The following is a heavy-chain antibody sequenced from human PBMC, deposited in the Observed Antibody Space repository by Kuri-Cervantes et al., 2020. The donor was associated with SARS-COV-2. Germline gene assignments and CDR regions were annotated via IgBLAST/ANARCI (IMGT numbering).Heavy chain of an antibody. CDR2: INHSGST. Sequence: GSLRLSCAVYGGSFSGYYWSWIRQPPGKGLEWIGEINHSGSTNYNPSLKSRVTMSVDTSKNQFSLKLSSVTAADTGVYYCARASTTIYGVLIALFSSNAFGIWGQGTMVTVSS. D-gene: IGHD3-3*01. CDR1: GGSFSGYY. J-gene: IGHJ3*02. V-gene: IGHV4-34*01. CDR3: ARASTTIYGVLIALFSSNAFGI.